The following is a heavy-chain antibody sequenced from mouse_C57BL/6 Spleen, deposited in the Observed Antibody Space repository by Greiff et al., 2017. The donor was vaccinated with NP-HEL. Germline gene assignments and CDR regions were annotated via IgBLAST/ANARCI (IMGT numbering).Heavy chain of an antibody. V-gene: IGHV1-64*01. D-gene: IGHD1-1*01. J-gene: IGHJ1*03. Sequence: QVQLQQPGAELVKPGASVKLSCKASGYTFTSYWMHWVKQRPGQGLEWIGMIHPNSGSTNYNEKFKSKATLTVDKSSSTAYMQLSSLTSEDSAVYYCARSTTVVAPWWYFDVWGTGTTVTVSS. CDR3: ARSTTVVAPWWYFDV. CDR2: IHPNSGST. CDR1: GYTFTSYW.